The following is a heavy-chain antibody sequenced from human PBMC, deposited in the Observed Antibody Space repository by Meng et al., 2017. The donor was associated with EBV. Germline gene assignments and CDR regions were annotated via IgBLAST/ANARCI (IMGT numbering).Heavy chain of an antibody. CDR1: GGPFRYYA. D-gene: IGHD3-10*01. CDR3: ASESGRGYTPDY. Sequence: QLQLVTSAAWVNTPGWSVKGSCKTSGGPFRYYAISWVRQAPGQGLEWLGGFLPRLGAPNYAQKFHGRVKITADESTSTHYMDLSSLRSEDTAIYYCASESGRGYTPDYWGQGTLVTVSS. CDR2: FLPRLGAP. V-gene: IGHV1-69*01. J-gene: IGHJ4*02.